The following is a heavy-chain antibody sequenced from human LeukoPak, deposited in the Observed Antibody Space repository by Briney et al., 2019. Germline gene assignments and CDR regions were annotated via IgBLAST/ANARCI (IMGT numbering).Heavy chain of an antibody. CDR2: ISGDGGST. CDR3: ANRFDY. Sequence: PGGSLRLSCAASGFTFDDYGMHWVRHPPGKGLEWVSLISGDGGSTYYADSVKGRFTISRDNSKNSLYLQMDSLRTEDTALYYCANRFDYWGQGTLVTVSS. V-gene: IGHV3-43*02. CDR1: GFTFDDYG. J-gene: IGHJ4*02.